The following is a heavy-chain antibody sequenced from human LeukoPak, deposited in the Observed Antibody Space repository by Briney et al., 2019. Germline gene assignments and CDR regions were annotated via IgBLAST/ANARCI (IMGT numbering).Heavy chain of an antibody. D-gene: IGHD3-22*01. Sequence: ASVKVSCKASGYTFTSYDINWVRQATGQGLEWMGWMNPNSGNTGYAQKFQGRVTMTRNTSISTAYMELSSLRSEDTAVYYCARGEMIVVVSWFDPWGQGTLVTVSS. CDR3: ARGEMIVVVSWFDP. V-gene: IGHV1-8*01. CDR2: MNPNSGNT. J-gene: IGHJ5*02. CDR1: GYTFTSYD.